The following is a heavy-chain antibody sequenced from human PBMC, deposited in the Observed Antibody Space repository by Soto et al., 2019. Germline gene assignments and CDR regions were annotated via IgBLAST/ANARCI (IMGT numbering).Heavy chain of an antibody. V-gene: IGHV2-5*02. CDR1: GFSFSADGVG. CDR2: IYWDDDT. Sequence: QITLKESGPTLVKPTQTLTLTCIFSGFSFSADGVGVGWIRQPPGKALEWLALIYWDDDTRYSPSLKSMLTLTKDTSNNQVVLTIPNMEPVDTAPYNCAHAYGETSWPNDAFAVWGQGPVVTVSS. J-gene: IGHJ3*01. D-gene: IGHD2-2*01. CDR3: AHAYGETSWPNDAFAV.